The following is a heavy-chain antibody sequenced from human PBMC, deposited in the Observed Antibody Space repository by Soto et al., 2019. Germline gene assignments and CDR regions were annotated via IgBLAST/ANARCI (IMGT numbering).Heavy chain of an antibody. J-gene: IGHJ4*02. CDR3: ARDLSVAPFDY. Sequence: SETLSLTCTVSGGSISSSSYYWGWIRQPPGKGLEWIGSIYYSGSTYYNPSLKSRVTISVDTSKNQFSLKLSSVTAADTAVYYCARDLSVAPFDYWGQGTLVTVSS. CDR1: GGSISSSSYY. CDR2: IYYSGST. D-gene: IGHD2-15*01. V-gene: IGHV4-39*02.